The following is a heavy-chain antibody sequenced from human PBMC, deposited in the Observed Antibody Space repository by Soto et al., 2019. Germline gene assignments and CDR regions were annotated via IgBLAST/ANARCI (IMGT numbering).Heavy chain of an antibody. V-gene: IGHV3-53*01. CDR1: GFTVSSNY. Sequence: GGSLRLSCAAPGFTVSSNYMSWVRQAPGKGLEWVSVIYSGGSTYYADSVKGRFTISRDNSKNTLYLQMNSLRAEDTAVYYCARDLVVVPAAKTYYYYGMDVWGQGTTVTVSS. CDR2: IYSGGST. D-gene: IGHD2-2*01. J-gene: IGHJ6*02. CDR3: ARDLVVVPAAKTYYYYGMDV.